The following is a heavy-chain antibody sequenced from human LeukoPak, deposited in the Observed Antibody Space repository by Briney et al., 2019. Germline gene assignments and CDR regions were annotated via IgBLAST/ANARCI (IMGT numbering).Heavy chain of an antibody. Sequence: GASAKVSCKASGYTFTSYYMHWVRQAPGQGLEWMGIINPSGGSTSYAQKFQGRVTMTRDTSTSTVYMELSSLRSEDTAVYYCARSYYYGSGSYCTLYYFDYWGQGTLVTVSS. CDR1: GYTFTSYY. D-gene: IGHD3-10*01. CDR3: ARSYYYGSGSYCTLYYFDY. J-gene: IGHJ4*02. V-gene: IGHV1-46*01. CDR2: INPSGGST.